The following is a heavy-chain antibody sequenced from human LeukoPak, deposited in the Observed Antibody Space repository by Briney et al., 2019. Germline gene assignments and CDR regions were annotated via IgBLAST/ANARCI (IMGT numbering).Heavy chain of an antibody. CDR2: IYYSGTT. CDR1: GGSISSSPYY. D-gene: IGHD5-18*01. J-gene: IGHJ5*02. V-gene: IGHV4-39*07. Sequence: SETLSLTCTVSGGSISSSPYYWGWIRRPPGKGLEWVGSIYYSGTTHYNPSLESRVTISVDTSKNHFSLKLASVTAADTAIYYCAKGAGGFSYYNWFDPWGQGTLVTVSS. CDR3: AKGAGGFSYYNWFDP.